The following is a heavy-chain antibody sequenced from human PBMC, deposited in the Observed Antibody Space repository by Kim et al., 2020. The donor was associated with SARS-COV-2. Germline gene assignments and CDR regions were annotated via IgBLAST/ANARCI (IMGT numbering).Heavy chain of an antibody. Sequence: GGSLRLSCAASGFTFSSYGMHWVRQAPGKGLEWVAVIWYDGSNKYYADSVKGRFTISRDNSKNTLYLQMNSLRAEDTAVYYCARDVGYSSSWYLTEGWYFDLWGRGTLVTVSS. V-gene: IGHV3-33*01. CDR2: IWYDGSNK. D-gene: IGHD6-13*01. J-gene: IGHJ2*01. CDR3: ARDVGYSSSWYLTEGWYFDL. CDR1: GFTFSSYG.